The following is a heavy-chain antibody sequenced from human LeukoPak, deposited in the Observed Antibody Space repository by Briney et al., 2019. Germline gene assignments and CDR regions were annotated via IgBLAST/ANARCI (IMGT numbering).Heavy chain of an antibody. CDR1: GYSFSGNW. CDR2: IYPGDSDT. D-gene: IGHD6-13*01. CDR3: ARHMGGHHQQPDY. J-gene: IGHJ4*02. V-gene: IGHV5-51*01. Sequence: GESLKISCKGSGYSFSGNWIGWVRQLPGKGLEWMGIIYPGDSDTRYSPSFQGQVTISVDKSSATAYLQWSSLKASDTAMYYCARHMGGHHQQPDYWGQGTLVTVSA.